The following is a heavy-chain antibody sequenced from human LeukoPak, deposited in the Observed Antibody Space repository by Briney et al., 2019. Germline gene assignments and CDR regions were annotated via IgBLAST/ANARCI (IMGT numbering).Heavy chain of an antibody. J-gene: IGHJ4*02. Sequence: ASVKVSCKASGGTFSSYAISWVRQAPGQGLEWMGRIIPILGIANYAQKFQGRVTITADKSTSTAYMELSSLRSEDTAVYYCARDPENDFWSGSLQYYFDYWGQGTLVTVSS. CDR2: IIPILGIA. CDR1: GGTFSSYA. CDR3: ARDPENDFWSGSLQYYFDY. D-gene: IGHD3-3*01. V-gene: IGHV1-69*04.